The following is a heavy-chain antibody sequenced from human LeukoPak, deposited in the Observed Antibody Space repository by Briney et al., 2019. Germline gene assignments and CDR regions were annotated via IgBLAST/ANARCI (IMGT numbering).Heavy chain of an antibody. J-gene: IGHJ4*02. CDR1: GFTFSRYW. CDR3: ARDLDYYDSSAYHSGTL. V-gene: IGHV3-74*03. CDR2: INTDGSST. Sequence: AGGSLRLSCAASGFTFSRYWMHWVRHAPGKGLVWVSRINTDGSSTTYADSVKGRFTISRDNAKNTLFLQMNSLRAEDTAVYYCARDLDYYDSSAYHSGTLWGQGTLVTVSS. D-gene: IGHD3-22*01.